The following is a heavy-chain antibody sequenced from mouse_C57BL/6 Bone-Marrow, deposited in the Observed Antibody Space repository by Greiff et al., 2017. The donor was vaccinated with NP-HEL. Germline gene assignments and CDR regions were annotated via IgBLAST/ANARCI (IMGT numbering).Heavy chain of an antibody. Sequence: VQVVESGAELARPGASVKLSCKASGYTFTSYGISWVKQRTGQGLEWIGEIYPRSGNTYYNEKFKGKATLTADKSSSTAYMELRSLTSEDSAVYFCARGPYYDYDAWLAYWGQGTLVTVSA. CDR1: GYTFTSYG. CDR2: IYPRSGNT. V-gene: IGHV1-81*01. J-gene: IGHJ3*01. D-gene: IGHD2-4*01. CDR3: ARGPYYDYDAWLAY.